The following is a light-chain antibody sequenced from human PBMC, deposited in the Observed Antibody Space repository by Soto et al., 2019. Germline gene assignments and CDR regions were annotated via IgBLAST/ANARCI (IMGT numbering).Light chain of an antibody. CDR3: SSRSSISSRV. CDR2: DVS. Sequence: QSVLTQSASVSGSPGQSITISCTGASSDIGAYNYVSWYQQHPDKAPRLLIYDVSNRPSGVSNRFSGSKSGNTASLTISGLQAEDEADYYCSSRSSISSRVFGGGTQLTVL. V-gene: IGLV2-14*03. J-gene: IGLJ3*02. CDR1: SSDIGAYNY.